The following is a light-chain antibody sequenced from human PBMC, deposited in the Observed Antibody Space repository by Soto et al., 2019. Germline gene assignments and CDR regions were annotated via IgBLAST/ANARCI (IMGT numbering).Light chain of an antibody. CDR2: DAS. Sequence: EIVLTQSPTTLSLSPGERATLSCRASQSINSHLAWYQQKPGQAPRLLMYDASNRATDIPARFSGSGSGTDFTLTISSLDPEDFAVYYCQQRRNWPLTFGGGTKVESK. J-gene: IGKJ4*01. V-gene: IGKV3-11*01. CDR3: QQRRNWPLT. CDR1: QSINSH.